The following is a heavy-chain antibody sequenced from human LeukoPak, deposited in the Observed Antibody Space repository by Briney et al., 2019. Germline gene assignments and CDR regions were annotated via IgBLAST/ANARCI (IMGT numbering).Heavy chain of an antibody. CDR3: AKVGFHDFWSGYYFDY. CDR2: ISGSGGST. CDR1: GFTFRSYA. Sequence: GGSLRLSCAASGFTFRSYAMSWVRQAPGKGLEWVSAISGSGGSTYYADSVKGRFTISRDNSKNTLYLQMNSLRAEDTAVYYCAKVGFHDFWSGYYFDYWGQGTLVTVSS. J-gene: IGHJ4*02. D-gene: IGHD3-3*01. V-gene: IGHV3-23*01.